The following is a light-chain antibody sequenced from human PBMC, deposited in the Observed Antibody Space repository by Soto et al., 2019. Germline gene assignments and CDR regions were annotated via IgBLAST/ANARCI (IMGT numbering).Light chain of an antibody. Sequence: DIQMTQSPSTLSASVGDRVTVTCRVSPSVSSWLAWYQQKPGKAPKVLIYKSSTLESGVPSRFSGSGSGTEFTLTITSLQPDDFATYYCQQYNSFPFTFGQGTKLEIK. CDR3: QQYNSFPFT. CDR2: KSS. V-gene: IGKV1-5*03. CDR1: PSVSSW. J-gene: IGKJ2*01.